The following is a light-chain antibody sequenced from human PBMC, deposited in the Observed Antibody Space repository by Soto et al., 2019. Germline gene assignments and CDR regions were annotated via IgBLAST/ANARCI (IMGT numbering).Light chain of an antibody. J-gene: IGKJ1*01. CDR1: QSVDGY. CDR3: QQYGSSPWT. V-gene: IGKV3-20*01. CDR2: GAS. Sequence: EVGMTQSPVTLSVSKGESATLSCRASQSVDGYLAWYQQKPGQAPRLLIYGASSRATGIPDRFSGSGSGTDFTLTISRLEPEDFAVYYCQQYGSSPWTFGQGTKVDIK.